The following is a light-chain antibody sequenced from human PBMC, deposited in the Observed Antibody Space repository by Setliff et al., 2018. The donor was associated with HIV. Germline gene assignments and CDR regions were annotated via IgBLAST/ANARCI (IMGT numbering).Light chain of an antibody. CDR2: STN. CDR1: SGSVSTNSF. J-gene: IGLJ3*02. Sequence: QTVVTQEPSFSVSPGGTVTLTCGLSSGSVSTNSFPSWYQQTPGQAPRTLIYSTNTRSSGVPDRFSGSILGNTAALTITGAQADDESDYYCVLYMGRGISVFGGGTKGTV. CDR3: VLYMGRGISV. V-gene: IGLV8-61*01.